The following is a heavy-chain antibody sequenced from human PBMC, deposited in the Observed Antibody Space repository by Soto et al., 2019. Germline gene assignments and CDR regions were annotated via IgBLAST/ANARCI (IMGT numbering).Heavy chain of an antibody. J-gene: IGHJ6*02. V-gene: IGHV1-18*01. CDR2: ISAYNGKT. D-gene: IGHD5-12*01. CDR1: GYTFTSYG. Sequence: QVQLVQSGGEVKKPGASVKLSCTASGYTFTSYGISWVRQAPGQGLEWMGWISAYNGKTNYAQNGQGRVTMTTDTSTRTAYMDLRILRSDDTAVYYCARGGDVNYYHGMDVWGQGTTVTVSS. CDR3: ARGGDVNYYHGMDV.